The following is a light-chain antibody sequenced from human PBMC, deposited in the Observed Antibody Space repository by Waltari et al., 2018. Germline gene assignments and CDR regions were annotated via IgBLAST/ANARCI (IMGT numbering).Light chain of an antibody. CDR1: SSDVGRHNL. V-gene: IGLV2-23*02. CDR2: EVS. J-gene: IGLJ2*01. Sequence: QSALTQPASVSGSPGQSITLSCTGTSSDVGRHNLVSWYQQHPGKAPKLMIYEVSKRPSGVSNRFSGSKSGNTASLTISGLQAEDEADYYCCSYAGSSTLVFGGGTKLTVL. CDR3: CSYAGSSTLV.